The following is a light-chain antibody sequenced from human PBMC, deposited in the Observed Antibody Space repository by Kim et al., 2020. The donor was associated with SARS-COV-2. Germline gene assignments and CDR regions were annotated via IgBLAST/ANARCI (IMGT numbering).Light chain of an antibody. J-gene: IGKJ1*01. Sequence: ASGGDSVTTACRASQGIGNDVGWYQQKPGKAPKRLISAAATLQSGVPSIFRGRGSGTEFTLTINSLQPGVFATYFPLQHSGYSWTFGQGPKVDIK. CDR3: LQHSGYSWT. V-gene: IGKV1-17*01. CDR1: QGIGND. CDR2: AAA.